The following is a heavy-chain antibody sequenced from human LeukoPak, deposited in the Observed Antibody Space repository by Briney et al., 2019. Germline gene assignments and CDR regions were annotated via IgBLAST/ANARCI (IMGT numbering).Heavy chain of an antibody. CDR3: AGAPNYWYFDL. V-gene: IGHV4-59*08. Sequence: SETLSLTCTVSGGSISSYYWSWIRQPPGKGLEWIGYIYYSGSTNYNPSLKSRVTISVDTSKNQFSLKLSSVTAADTAVYYCAGAPNYWYFDLWGRGTLVTVSS. CDR2: IYYSGST. J-gene: IGHJ2*01. CDR1: GGSISSYY.